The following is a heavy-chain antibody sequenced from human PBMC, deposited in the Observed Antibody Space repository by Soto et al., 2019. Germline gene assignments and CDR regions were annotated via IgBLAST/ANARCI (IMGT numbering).Heavy chain of an antibody. CDR3: ARDAPPADY. CDR1: GYPFTSYA. CDR2: ISAYNGNT. V-gene: IGHV1-18*01. Sequence: QVQLVQSGAEVKKPGASVKVSCKASGYPFTSYAIHWVRLAPGQGLEWMGGISAYNGNTNYAQKLQGRVTMTTDTSTSSANMELRSLRSGDTAVYYGARDAPPADYWGQGTLVTVSS. J-gene: IGHJ4*02.